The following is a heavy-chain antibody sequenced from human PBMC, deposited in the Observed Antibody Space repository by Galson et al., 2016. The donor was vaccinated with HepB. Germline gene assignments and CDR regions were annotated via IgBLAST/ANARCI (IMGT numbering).Heavy chain of an antibody. J-gene: IGHJ4*02. V-gene: IGHV3-30*18. CDR1: GFTFSSYG. Sequence: SLRLSCAASGFTFSSYGMNWVRQAPGKGLEWVAVISYDGSKKYYADSAKGRFTISRDNSKNPLYLQMNSLRAEDTAVYYCAKNDILTGYSAFDYWGQGTLVTVSS. CDR3: AKNDILTGYSAFDY. CDR2: ISYDGSKK. D-gene: IGHD3-9*01.